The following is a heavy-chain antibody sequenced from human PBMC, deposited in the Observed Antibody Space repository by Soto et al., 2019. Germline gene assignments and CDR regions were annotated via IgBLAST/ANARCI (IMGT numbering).Heavy chain of an antibody. D-gene: IGHD6-13*01. CDR3: ARAGRYSSSWYESYYYMDV. Sequence: SQTLSLTCAISGDSVSSNSAAWNWIRQSPSRGLEWLGRTYYRSKWYNDYAVSVKSRITINPDTSKNQFSLQLNSVTPEDTAVYYCARAGRYSSSWYESYYYMDVWGKGTTVTVSS. J-gene: IGHJ6*03. V-gene: IGHV6-1*01. CDR2: TYYRSKWYN. CDR1: GDSVSSNSAA.